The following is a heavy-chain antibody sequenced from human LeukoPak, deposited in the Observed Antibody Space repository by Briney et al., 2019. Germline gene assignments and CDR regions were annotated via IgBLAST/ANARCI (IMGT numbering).Heavy chain of an antibody. CDR3: AREPYCSGGSCYGMDV. J-gene: IGHJ6*02. CDR1: GFTSSSYW. V-gene: IGHV3-7*03. Sequence: GGSLRLSCAASGFTSSSYWMSWVRQAPGKGLEWVANIKQDGSEKYYVDSVKGRFTISRDNAKNSLYLQMNSLRAEDTAVYYCAREPYCSGGSCYGMDVWGQGTTVTVSS. D-gene: IGHD2-15*01. CDR2: IKQDGSEK.